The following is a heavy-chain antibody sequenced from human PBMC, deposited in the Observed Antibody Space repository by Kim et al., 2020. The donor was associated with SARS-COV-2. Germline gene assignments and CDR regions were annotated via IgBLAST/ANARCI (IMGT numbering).Heavy chain of an antibody. CDR3: ARSGNGYNAFGI. CDR2: ISTRGESI. CDR1: GLSFSDSY. V-gene: IGHV3-11*01. D-gene: IGHD5-12*01. J-gene: IGHJ4*02. Sequence: GGSLRLSCAASGLSFSDSYMNWVRQAPGKGLEWLSFISTRGESIFYADSVEGRFTISRDNAKNSQYLQMNYLRDEDTAVYYCARSGNGYNAFGIWGQGVLVTVSS.